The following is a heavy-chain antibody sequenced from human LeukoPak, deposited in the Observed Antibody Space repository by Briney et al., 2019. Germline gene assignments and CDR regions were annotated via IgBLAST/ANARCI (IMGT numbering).Heavy chain of an antibody. CDR1: GFTFSSHW. J-gene: IGHJ4*02. CDR2: IKEDGSEK. V-gene: IGHV3-7*01. CDR3: ARDGPAAYFDY. D-gene: IGHD6-13*01. Sequence: GGSLRLSCAASGFTFSSHWMTWVRQAPGEGLEWVANIKEDGSEKYYVDSVKGRFTISRDNAKNSLYLQMNSLRADDTAVYYCARDGPAAYFDYWGQGTLVTVSS.